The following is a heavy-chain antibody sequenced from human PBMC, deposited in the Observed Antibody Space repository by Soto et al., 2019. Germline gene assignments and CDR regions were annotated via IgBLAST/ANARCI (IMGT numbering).Heavy chain of an antibody. CDR1: GYTFTSYY. V-gene: IGHV1-46*01. CDR2: INPSGGST. Sequence: GASVKVSCKASGYTFTSYYMHWVRQAPGQGLEWMGIINPSGGSTSYAQKFQGRVTMTRDTSTSTVYMELSSLRSEDTAVYYCARDRHLVGATVDTFDYWAEGTLVTVSS. CDR3: ARDRHLVGATVDTFDY. J-gene: IGHJ4*02. D-gene: IGHD1-26*01.